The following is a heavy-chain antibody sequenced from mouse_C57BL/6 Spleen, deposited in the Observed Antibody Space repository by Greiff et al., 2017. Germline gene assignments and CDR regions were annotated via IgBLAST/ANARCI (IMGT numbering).Heavy chain of an antibody. CDR3: ARQGYSKNLYFDV. Sequence: QVQLQQPGAELVKPGASVKLSCKASGYTFTSYWMHWVKQRPGQGLEWIGMIHPNSGSTNYNEKFKSKATLTVDKSSSTAYMQLSSLTSEDSAVYYCARQGYSKNLYFDVWGTGTTVTVSS. V-gene: IGHV1-64*01. J-gene: IGHJ1*03. CDR2: IHPNSGST. CDR1: GYTFTSYW. D-gene: IGHD2-5*01.